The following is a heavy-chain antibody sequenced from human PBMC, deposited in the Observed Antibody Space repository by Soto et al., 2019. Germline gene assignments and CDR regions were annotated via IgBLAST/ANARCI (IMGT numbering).Heavy chain of an antibody. CDR1: GFTFRSYV. V-gene: IGHV3-33*05. D-gene: IGHD3-16*01. CDR3: ARLGTTGGLDV. Sequence: QVQLVESGGGVVQPGTSLRLSCVGSGFTFRSYVIHWVRQAPGKGLEWVALTSYDGSNNFYGDSVKGRFTISRDNSRNTGELQFDSLSLEDTSRYYCARLGTTGGLDVWGQGTLVSVSS. J-gene: IGHJ4*02. CDR2: TSYDGSNN.